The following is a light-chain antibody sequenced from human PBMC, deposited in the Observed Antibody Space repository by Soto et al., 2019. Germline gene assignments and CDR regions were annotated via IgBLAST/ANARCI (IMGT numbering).Light chain of an antibody. CDR3: QQYNSYSQT. CDR1: QSISSW. Sequence: EIQMTQYPSTLSASVGDRVTITCRASQSISSWLAWYQQKPGKAPKLLIYDASSLESGVPSRFSGSGSGTEFTLTISSLQPDDFATYYCQQYNSYSQTFGQGTKV. CDR2: DAS. J-gene: IGKJ1*01. V-gene: IGKV1-5*01.